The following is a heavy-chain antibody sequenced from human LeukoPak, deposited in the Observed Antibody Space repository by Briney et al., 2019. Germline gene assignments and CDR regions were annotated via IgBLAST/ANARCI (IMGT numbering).Heavy chain of an antibody. Sequence: GGSLRLSCAASGFTFSSYAMSWVRQAPGKGLEWVSAISGSGGSTYYADSVKGRFTISRDNSKNTLYLQMNSLRAEDTAVYYRAKTSDWGWGHNDYWGQGTLVTVSS. CDR3: AKTSDWGWGHNDY. D-gene: IGHD3-16*01. J-gene: IGHJ4*02. CDR1: GFTFSSYA. CDR2: ISGSGGST. V-gene: IGHV3-23*01.